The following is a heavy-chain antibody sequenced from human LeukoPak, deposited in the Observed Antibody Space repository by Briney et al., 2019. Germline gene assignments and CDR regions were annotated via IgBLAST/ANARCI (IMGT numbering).Heavy chain of an antibody. D-gene: IGHD3-10*01. V-gene: IGHV5-10-1*01. Sequence: GESLKISCKGSGYSFTSYWISWVRQMPGKGLEWMGRIDPSDSYTNYSPSFQGHVTISADKSISTAYLQWSSLKASDTAMYCCASLYGSGSYAGFYYGMDVWGQGTTVTVSS. CDR3: ASLYGSGSYAGFYYGMDV. J-gene: IGHJ6*02. CDR2: IDPSDSYT. CDR1: GYSFTSYW.